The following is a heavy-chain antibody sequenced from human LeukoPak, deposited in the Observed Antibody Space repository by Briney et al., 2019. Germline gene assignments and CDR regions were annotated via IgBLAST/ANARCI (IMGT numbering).Heavy chain of an antibody. CDR2: INHSGST. CDR1: GGSISSSSYY. D-gene: IGHD4-23*01. J-gene: IGHJ3*02. Sequence: SGTLSLTCVVPGGSISSSSYYWSWIRQPPGKGLEWIGEINHSGSTNYNPSLKSRVTISVDTSKNQFSLKLSSVTAADTAVYYCASGGDDAFDIWGQGTMVTVSS. V-gene: IGHV4-39*07. CDR3: ASGGDDAFDI.